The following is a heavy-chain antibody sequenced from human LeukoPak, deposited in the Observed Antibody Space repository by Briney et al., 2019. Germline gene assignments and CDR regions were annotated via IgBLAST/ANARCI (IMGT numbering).Heavy chain of an antibody. V-gene: IGHV3-15*01. D-gene: IGHD5-18*01. CDR1: GFTFSNAW. J-gene: IGHJ5*02. CDR2: IKSKTDGGTT. Sequence: SGGSLRLSCAASGFTFSNAWMSWVRQAPGKGLEWVGRIKSKTDGGTTDYAAPVKGRFTISRDDSKNTLYLQMNSLKTEDTAVYYCTTDSRYRYAYDHWGQGTLVTVSS. CDR3: TTDSRYRYAYDH.